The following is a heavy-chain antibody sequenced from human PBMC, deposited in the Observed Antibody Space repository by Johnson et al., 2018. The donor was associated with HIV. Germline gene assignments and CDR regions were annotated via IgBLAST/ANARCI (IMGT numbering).Heavy chain of an antibody. J-gene: IGHJ3*02. CDR2: IRSKANSYAT. CDR3: TRRPDYDSSCYYYGALEI. V-gene: IGHV3-73*02. D-gene: IGHD3-22*01. Sequence: VQLVESGGGLVQPGGSLKLSCAASGFTFSGSAMHWVRQASGKGLEWVGRIRSKANSYATAYAASVKGRFTISRDDSKNTAYLQMNSLKTEDTAVYYCTRRPDYDSSCYYYGALEIWGNGTMVTVSS. CDR1: GFTFSGSA.